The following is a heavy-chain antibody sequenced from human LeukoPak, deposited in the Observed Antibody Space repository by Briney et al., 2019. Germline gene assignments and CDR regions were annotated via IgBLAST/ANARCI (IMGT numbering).Heavy chain of an antibody. CDR2: IWYDGSNK. D-gene: IGHD2-15*01. V-gene: IGHV3-33*08. Sequence: GGPLRLSCAASGFTFSSYAMHGFRQAPGKGRGGVAVIWYDGSNKYYADSVKGRFTISRDNSKNTLYLQMNSLRAEDTAVYYCARDRRSGRRPDYSGYWGQGTLVTVSS. J-gene: IGHJ4*02. CDR3: ARDRRSGRRPDYSGY. CDR1: GFTFSSYA.